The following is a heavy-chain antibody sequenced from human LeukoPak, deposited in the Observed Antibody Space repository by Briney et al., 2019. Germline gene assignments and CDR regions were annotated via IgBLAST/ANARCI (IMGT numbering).Heavy chain of an antibody. V-gene: IGHV3-7*01. D-gene: IGHD5-24*01. CDR3: ARERWLQLRRYFDY. CDR1: GFTFSSYW. CDR2: IKQDGGEK. J-gene: IGHJ4*02. Sequence: PGGSLRLSCAASGFTFSSYWMSWVRQAPGKGLEWVANIKQDGGEKYYVDSVKGRFTISRDNAKNSLYLQMNSLRVEDTAVYYCARERWLQLRRYFDYWGQGTLVTVSS.